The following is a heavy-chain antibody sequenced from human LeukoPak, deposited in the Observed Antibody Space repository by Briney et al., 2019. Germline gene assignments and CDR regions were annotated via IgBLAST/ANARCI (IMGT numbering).Heavy chain of an antibody. V-gene: IGHV1-69*13. CDR1: GGTFSSYA. CDR3: ARGRFRWELEIRDFDY. J-gene: IGHJ4*02. CDR2: IIPIFGTA. D-gene: IGHD1-26*01. Sequence: ASVKVSCKASGGTFSSYAISWVRQAPGQGLEWMGGIIPIFGTANYAQKFQGRVTITADESTSTAYMELSSLRSEDTAVYYCARGRFRWELEIRDFDYWGQGTLVTVSS.